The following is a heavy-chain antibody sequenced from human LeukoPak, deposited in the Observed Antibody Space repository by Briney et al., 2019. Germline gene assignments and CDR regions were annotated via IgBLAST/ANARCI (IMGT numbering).Heavy chain of an antibody. CDR1: GYTFTGYY. D-gene: IGHD5-12*01. Sequence: ASGKVSCKAAGYTFTGYYMHWVRQAPGQGLEWMGWINPNSGGTNYAQKFQGRVNMTRDTSISTAYMELSRLRSDDTAVYYCARGSGYSGYALLDYWGQGTLATVSS. CDR2: INPNSGGT. CDR3: ARGSGYSGYALLDY. J-gene: IGHJ4*02. V-gene: IGHV1-2*02.